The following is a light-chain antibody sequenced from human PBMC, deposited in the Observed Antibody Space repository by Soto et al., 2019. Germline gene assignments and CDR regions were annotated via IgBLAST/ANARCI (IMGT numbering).Light chain of an antibody. CDR3: SSYATTSIL. J-gene: IGLJ2*01. Sequence: QSALTQPASVSGSPGQSITISCTGTSSDVGAYNYVSWYQHYPGKAPKLMIYDVTNRPSGVSDRFSGSKSDNTASLTISALQAEDEAYYYCSSYATTSILFGGRTKVTV. V-gene: IGLV2-14*03. CDR1: SSDVGAYNY. CDR2: DVT.